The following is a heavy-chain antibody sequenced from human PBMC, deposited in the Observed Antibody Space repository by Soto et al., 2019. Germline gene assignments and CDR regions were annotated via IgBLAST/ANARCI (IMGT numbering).Heavy chain of an antibody. CDR1: GGSISSSSYY. J-gene: IGHJ6*03. CDR2: IYYSGST. Sequence: SETLSLTCTVSGGSISSSSYYWSWIRQPPGKGLEWIGCIYYSGSTYYNPSLKSRVTISVDTSKNQFSLKLSSVTAADTAVYYCARHHLERGYYDFWSGYSGYYYYYMDVWGKGTTVTVSS. V-gene: IGHV4-39*01. CDR3: ARHHLERGYYDFWSGYSGYYYYYMDV. D-gene: IGHD3-3*01.